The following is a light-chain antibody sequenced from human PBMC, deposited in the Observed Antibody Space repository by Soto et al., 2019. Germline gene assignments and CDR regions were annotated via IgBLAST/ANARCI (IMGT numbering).Light chain of an antibody. CDR3: QQYNNLIT. CDR2: GAS. J-gene: IGKJ5*01. CDR1: QSVSSY. Sequence: EILLTQSPATLSLSPGESATLSCRASQSVSSYLAWYQQKPGQAPRLLIYGASSRATGIPDRLSGSGSGTEFTLTISSMQSEDFAVYYCQQYNNLITFGQGTRLEIK. V-gene: IGKV3D-15*01.